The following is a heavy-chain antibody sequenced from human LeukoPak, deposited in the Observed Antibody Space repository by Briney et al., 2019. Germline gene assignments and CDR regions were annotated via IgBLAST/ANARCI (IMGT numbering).Heavy chain of an antibody. CDR1: GFTFSSYS. CDR2: ISSSSYI. V-gene: IGHV3-21*01. D-gene: IGHD3-10*01. CDR3: ARDIRFGELSTPRY. Sequence: GGSLRLSCAASGFTFSSYSMNWVRQAPGKGLEWVSSISSSSYIYYADSVKGRFTISRDNAKNSLYLQMNSLRAEDTALYYCARDIRFGELSTPRYWGQGTLVTVSS. J-gene: IGHJ4*02.